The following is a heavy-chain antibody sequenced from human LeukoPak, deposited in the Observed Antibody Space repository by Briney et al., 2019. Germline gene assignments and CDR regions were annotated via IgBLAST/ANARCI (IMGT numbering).Heavy chain of an antibody. D-gene: IGHD3-9*01. J-gene: IGHJ5*01. V-gene: IGHV4-34*01. CDR3: ARAPSRYDVLTGYYGGWFDS. Sequence: SETLSLTCAVYGGSFSGYYWSWIRQPPGKGLEWIGEINHSGSSNYNPSLKSRVTISVDTPKNQFSLKLSSVTAADMAVYYCARAPSRYDVLTGYYGGWFDSWGQGTLVTVSS. CDR2: INHSGSS. CDR1: GGSFSGYY.